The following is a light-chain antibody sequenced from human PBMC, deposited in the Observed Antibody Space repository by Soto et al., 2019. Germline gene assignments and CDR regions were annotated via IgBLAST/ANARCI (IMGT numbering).Light chain of an antibody. CDR3: QQYNSYSLP. Sequence: DIQMTQSPSTLSASVGDTVTITCRASQSISSWLAWYQQKPGKAPKLLIYDASSLESGVPSRFSGSGSGTELTLTISSLQPDDFATYYCQQYNSYSLPFGGGTKVDI. V-gene: IGKV1-5*01. CDR2: DAS. CDR1: QSISSW. J-gene: IGKJ4*01.